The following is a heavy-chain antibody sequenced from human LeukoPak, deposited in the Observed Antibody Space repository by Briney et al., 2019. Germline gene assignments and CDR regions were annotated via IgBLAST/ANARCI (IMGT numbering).Heavy chain of an antibody. CDR1: GFTVSRTN. V-gene: IGHV3-33*08. D-gene: IGHD2-15*01. J-gene: IGHJ3*01. Sequence: PGGSLRLSCAASGFTVSRTNMSGVRKAPGKGLGWVALIWYDGGKKYYTDSVRGRFTISRDNSKNTLYLQMNSLRAEDTAVYYCVRYCNGGSCYRAAFDVWGPGTMVTVSS. CDR3: VRYCNGGSCYRAAFDV. CDR2: IWYDGGKK.